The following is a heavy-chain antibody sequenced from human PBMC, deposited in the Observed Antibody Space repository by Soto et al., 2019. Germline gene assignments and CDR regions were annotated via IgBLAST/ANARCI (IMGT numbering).Heavy chain of an antibody. CDR2: IYYSGST. CDR1: GGSISSSSYY. D-gene: IGHD4-17*01. V-gene: IGHV4-39*01. Sequence: QLQLQESGPGLVKPSETLSLTCTVSGGSISSSSYYWGWIRQPPGKGLEWIGSIYYSGSTYYNPSLKSRVTISVDTSKNQFSLKLSSVTAADTAVYYCARLHRYTVTTTALNWYFDLWGRGTLVTVSS. J-gene: IGHJ2*01. CDR3: ARLHRYTVTTTALNWYFDL.